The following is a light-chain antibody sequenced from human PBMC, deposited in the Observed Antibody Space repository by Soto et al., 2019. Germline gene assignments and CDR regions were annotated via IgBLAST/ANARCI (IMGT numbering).Light chain of an antibody. V-gene: IGKV3-20*01. J-gene: IGKJ1*01. Sequence: EIVLTQSPGSLSLSPGQRATLSYRASQSVDTTFFAWYQKKPGQAPRLLIYGAPKRATGIPDRFSGSGSGTDFTLIISRLEPEDFAVYYCQQYMSSVTFGQGTKVEIK. CDR3: QQYMSSVT. CDR2: GAP. CDR1: QSVDTTF.